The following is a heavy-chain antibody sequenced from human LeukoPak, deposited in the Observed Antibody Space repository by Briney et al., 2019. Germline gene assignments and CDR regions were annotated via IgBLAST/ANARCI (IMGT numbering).Heavy chain of an antibody. V-gene: IGHV4-39*07. CDR3: WNWNDDWLDP. Sequence: SETLSLTCTVSGGSISSSSYYWGWIRQPPGKGLEWIGSIYYSGSTYYNPSLKSRVTISVDTSKNQFSLKLSSVTAADTAVYYCWNWNDDWLDPWGQGTLVTVSS. CDR1: GGSISSSSYY. J-gene: IGHJ5*02. CDR2: IYYSGST. D-gene: IGHD1-1*01.